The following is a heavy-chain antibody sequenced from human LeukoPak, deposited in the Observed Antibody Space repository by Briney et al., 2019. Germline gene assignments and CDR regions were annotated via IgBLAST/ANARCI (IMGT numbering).Heavy chain of an antibody. CDR1: GYTFTGYY. CDR3: ARVSSGWYEEFDY. J-gene: IGHJ4*02. CDR2: INPNSGGT. D-gene: IGHD6-19*01. V-gene: IGHV1-2*06. Sequence: ASVKVSCKASGYTFTGYYMHWVRQAPGQGLEWMGRINPNSGGTNYAQKFQGRVTMTRDTSISTAYMGLSRLRSDDTAVYYCARVSSGWYEEFDYWGQGTLVTVSS.